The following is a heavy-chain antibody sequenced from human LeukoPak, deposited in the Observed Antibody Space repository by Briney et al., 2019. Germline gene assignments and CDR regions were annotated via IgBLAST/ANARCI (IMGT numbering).Heavy chain of an antibody. D-gene: IGHD4-17*01. CDR3: ARDHGDYENWFDP. Sequence: GGSLRLSCAASGFTFNTYWMSWVRQAPGKGLEWVSVIYSGGSTYYADSVKGRFTISRDNSKNTLYLQMNSLRAEDTAVYYCARDHGDYENWFDPWGQGTLVTVSS. J-gene: IGHJ5*02. V-gene: IGHV3-53*01. CDR2: IYSGGST. CDR1: GFTFNTYW.